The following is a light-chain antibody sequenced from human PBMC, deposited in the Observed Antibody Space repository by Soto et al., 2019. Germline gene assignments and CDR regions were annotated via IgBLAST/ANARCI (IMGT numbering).Light chain of an antibody. CDR1: QRLASNY. CDR2: GVS. V-gene: IGKV3-20*01. J-gene: IGKJ5*01. Sequence: EIELTQSPGTLSLSPGERATLSCRASQRLASNYLAWYQQRPGQAPGLLLYGVSSRATGIPDRFSGSGSGTDFTLAISRVEPEDFAVYFCQQYADSPITFGQGTRLEIK. CDR3: QQYADSPIT.